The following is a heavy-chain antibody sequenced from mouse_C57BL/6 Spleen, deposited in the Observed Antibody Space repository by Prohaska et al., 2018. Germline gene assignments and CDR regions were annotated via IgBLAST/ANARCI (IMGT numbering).Heavy chain of an antibody. V-gene: IGHV1-80*01. CDR1: GYAFSSYW. D-gene: IGHD2-1*01. J-gene: IGHJ2*01. Sequence: QVQLQQSGAELVKPGASVKISCKASGYAFSSYWMNWVKQRPGKGLEWIGQIYPGDGDTNYNGKLKGKATLTADKSSSTAYMQLSSLTSEDSAVYFCARGKKTNYGIDYWGQGTTLTVSS. CDR2: IYPGDGDT. CDR3: ARGKKTNYGIDY.